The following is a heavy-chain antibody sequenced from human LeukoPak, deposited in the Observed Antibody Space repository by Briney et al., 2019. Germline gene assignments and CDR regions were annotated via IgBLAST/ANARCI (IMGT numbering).Heavy chain of an antibody. Sequence: GASVKVSCKASGGTFSSYAISWVRQAPGQGLEWMGRIIPILGIANYTQKFQGRVTITADKSTSTAYMELSSLRSEDTAVYYCARGLMYYYDSSGYSCAFDIWGQGTMVTVSS. CDR1: GGTFSSYA. D-gene: IGHD3-22*01. CDR2: IIPILGIA. J-gene: IGHJ3*02. CDR3: ARGLMYYYDSSGYSCAFDI. V-gene: IGHV1-69*04.